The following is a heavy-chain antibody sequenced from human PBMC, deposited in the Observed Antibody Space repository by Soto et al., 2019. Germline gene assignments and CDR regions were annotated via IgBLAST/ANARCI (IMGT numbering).Heavy chain of an antibody. Sequence: GGSLRLSCSASGFTFGTYAFHWVRQAPGKGLEYISAINHNGISRYYADSVKGRFTISRDDSKNTLYLQMSSLRAEDTAVYYCVKDRTDYCGNDDPHDAFDIWGQRTMVPVSS. CDR1: GFTFGTYA. V-gene: IGHV3-64D*08. J-gene: IGHJ3*02. CDR2: INHNGISR. CDR3: VKDRTDYCGNDDPHDAFDI. D-gene: IGHD3-10*01.